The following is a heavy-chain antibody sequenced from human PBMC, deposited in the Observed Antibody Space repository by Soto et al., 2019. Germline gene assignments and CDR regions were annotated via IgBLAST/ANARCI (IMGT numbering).Heavy chain of an antibody. CDR3: ARPGYQLLLGAFDI. Sequence: EVQLVESGGGLVQPGGSPRLSCAASGFTFSSYWMHWVRQAPGKGLVWVSRINSDGSSTSYADSVKGRFTISRDNAKNTLYLQMNSLRAEDTAVYYCARPGYQLLLGAFDIWGQGTMVTVSS. V-gene: IGHV3-74*01. CDR2: INSDGSST. D-gene: IGHD2-2*01. CDR1: GFTFSSYW. J-gene: IGHJ3*02.